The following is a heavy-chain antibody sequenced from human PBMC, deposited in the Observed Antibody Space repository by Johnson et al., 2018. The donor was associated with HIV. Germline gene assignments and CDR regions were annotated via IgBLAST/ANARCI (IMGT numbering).Heavy chain of an antibody. Sequence: VQLVESGGGLVQPGGSLRLSCAASGFTFSSYDMHWVRQATGKGLEWVSAIGTAGDTYYPGSVKGRFTISRDNSKNTLYLQMNSLRAEDTAVYYCARAGGSGDAFDIWGQGTMVTVSS. CDR3: ARAGGSGDAFDI. D-gene: IGHD3-10*01. V-gene: IGHV3-13*01. CDR2: IGTAGDT. CDR1: GFTFSSYD. J-gene: IGHJ3*02.